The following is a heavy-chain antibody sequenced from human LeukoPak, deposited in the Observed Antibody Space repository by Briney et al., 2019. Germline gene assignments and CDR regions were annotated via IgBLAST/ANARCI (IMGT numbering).Heavy chain of an antibody. D-gene: IGHD5-12*01. V-gene: IGHV1-18*01. CDR2: ISAYKNFT. J-gene: IGHJ5*02. CDR1: GDVFSCYG. Sequence: ASVTVTLWSSGDVFSCYGYRWLRQPPAQGPEWVGWISAYKNFTNHSQKFHGRVTITSDTSTTTAFLELKGLTPDDTAVYYCARDVNGVARWLDPWGQGTLVTVSS. CDR3: ARDVNGVARWLDP.